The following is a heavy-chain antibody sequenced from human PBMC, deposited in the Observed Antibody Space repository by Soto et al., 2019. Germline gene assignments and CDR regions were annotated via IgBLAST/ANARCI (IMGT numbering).Heavy chain of an antibody. Sequence: PGGPLRLSCAASGFTFSSYWMHWVRQAPGKGLVWVSRINSDGSSTSYADSVKGRFTISRDNAKNTLYLQMNSLRAEDTAVYYCDAPAYSGSYYAWFDPWGQGTLVTVSS. CDR2: INSDGSST. CDR3: DAPAYSGSYYAWFDP. J-gene: IGHJ5*02. CDR1: GFTFSSYW. V-gene: IGHV3-74*01. D-gene: IGHD1-26*01.